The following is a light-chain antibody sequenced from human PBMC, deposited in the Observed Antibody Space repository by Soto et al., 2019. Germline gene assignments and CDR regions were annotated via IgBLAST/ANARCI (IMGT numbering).Light chain of an antibody. J-gene: IGKJ2*01. CDR3: QQYGSSPRT. Sequence: EIVLTQSPGTLSLSPGERATLSCRASQSVSGSYLAWYQQRPGRAPRLLIYGASGRATGIPDRFSGSGSGTDFTLTISRLEPEDFAAYYCQQYGSSPRTFGQGTELEI. CDR1: QSVSGSY. V-gene: IGKV3-20*01. CDR2: GAS.